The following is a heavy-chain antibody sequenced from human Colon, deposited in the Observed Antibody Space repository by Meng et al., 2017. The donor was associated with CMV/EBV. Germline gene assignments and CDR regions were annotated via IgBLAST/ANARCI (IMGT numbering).Heavy chain of an antibody. V-gene: IGHV3-21*06. J-gene: IGHJ6*02. Sequence: GGSLRPSCAASGFTFNTYTMNWVRQAPGKGLEWVSSISSTSRYIFYADSLKGRFTISRDNAKNSLYLQMNTLRAEDTAVYYCARDNWQQLVTMGDNYYYYGMDVWGQGTTVTVSS. D-gene: IGHD6-13*01. CDR3: ARDNWQQLVTMGDNYYYYGMDV. CDR1: GFTFNTYT. CDR2: ISSTSRYI.